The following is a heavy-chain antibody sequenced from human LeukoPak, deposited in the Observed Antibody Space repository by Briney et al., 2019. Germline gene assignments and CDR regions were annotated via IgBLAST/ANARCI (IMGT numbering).Heavy chain of an antibody. CDR1: GFTVSSNY. CDR2: IYDGGFT. CDR3: ARVMGRLVRTWYFDL. D-gene: IGHD3-9*01. Sequence: GGSLRLSCAASGFTVSSNYMAWVRQAPGKGLEWVSVIYDGGFTDYTDSVKGRFTISRDNSKSTLYLQMNTLRAEDMAVYYCARVMGRLVRTWYFDLWGRGTLVTVSS. V-gene: IGHV3-66*01. J-gene: IGHJ2*01.